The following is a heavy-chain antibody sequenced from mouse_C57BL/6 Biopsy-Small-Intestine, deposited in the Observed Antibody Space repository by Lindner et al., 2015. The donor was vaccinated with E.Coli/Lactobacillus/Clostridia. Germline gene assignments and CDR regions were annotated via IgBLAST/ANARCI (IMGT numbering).Heavy chain of an antibody. CDR3: ARSSRGRTHPDY. CDR2: INPSTGGT. V-gene: IGHV1-42*01. D-gene: IGHD1-1*01. J-gene: IGHJ2*01. CDR1: GNSFTGYY. Sequence: VQLQESGPELVKPGASVKISCKASGNSFTGYYINWVKQSPQKSLEWIGEINPSTGGTNYNQKFRARATMTVGESSSTAHLQLKSLTSEDSAVYYCARSSRGRTHPDYWGQGTTLTVSS.